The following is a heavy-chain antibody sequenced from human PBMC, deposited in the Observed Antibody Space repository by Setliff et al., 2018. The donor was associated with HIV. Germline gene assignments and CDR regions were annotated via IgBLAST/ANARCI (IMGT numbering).Heavy chain of an antibody. Sequence: SETLSLTCTVSGGSISSGNSYWSWIRQPAVKGLEWIGHIYTSGNTNYNPSLKSRVTISIDTSKNQFSLKLTSVTAADTTVYSCAREDALTQQFDSWGQGIQVTVSS. V-gene: IGHV4-61*09. J-gene: IGHJ4*02. CDR2: IYTSGNT. CDR1: GGSISSGNSY. CDR3: AREDALTQQFDS. D-gene: IGHD6-13*01.